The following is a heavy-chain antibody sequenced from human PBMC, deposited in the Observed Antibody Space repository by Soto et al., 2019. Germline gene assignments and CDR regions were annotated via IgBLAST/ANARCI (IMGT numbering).Heavy chain of an antibody. J-gene: IGHJ3*02. D-gene: IGHD3-3*01. Sequence: GASVKVSCKASGYTFTSYAMHWVRQAPGQRLEWMGWINAGNGNTKYSQKFQGRVTITRDTSASTAYMELSSLRSEDTAVYYCARDRDLEWPIARGDAFDIWGQGTMVTVSS. CDR3: ARDRDLEWPIARGDAFDI. CDR1: GYTFTSYA. V-gene: IGHV1-3*01. CDR2: INAGNGNT.